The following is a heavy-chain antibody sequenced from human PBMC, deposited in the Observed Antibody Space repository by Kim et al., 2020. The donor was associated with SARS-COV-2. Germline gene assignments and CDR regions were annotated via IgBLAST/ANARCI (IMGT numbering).Heavy chain of an antibody. Sequence: SETLSLTCTVSGGSISSYYWSWIRQPPGKGLEWIGYIYYSGSTNYNPSLKSRVTISVDTSKNQFSLKLSSVTAADTAVYYCAREDSSGYWDYWGQGTLVTVSS. CDR2: IYYSGST. V-gene: IGHV4-59*13. CDR1: GGSISSYY. CDR3: AREDSSGYWDY. D-gene: IGHD3-22*01. J-gene: IGHJ4*02.